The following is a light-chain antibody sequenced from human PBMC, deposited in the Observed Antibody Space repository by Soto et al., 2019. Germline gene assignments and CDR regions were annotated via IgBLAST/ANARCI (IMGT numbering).Light chain of an antibody. J-gene: IGLJ1*01. CDR2: EVR. CDR3: SSYRGGSTYV. Sequence: QSALTQPASVSGSPGQSITISCTGTSSDVGGYEYVSWYQQHPGKAPKPMIYEVRDRPSGVSSRFSGSKSGNTASLTISGLQAEDEADYYCSSYRGGSTYVFGTGTKVTVL. CDR1: SSDVGGYEY. V-gene: IGLV2-14*01.